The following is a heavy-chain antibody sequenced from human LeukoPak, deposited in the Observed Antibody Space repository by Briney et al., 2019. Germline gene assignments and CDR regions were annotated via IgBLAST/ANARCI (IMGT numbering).Heavy chain of an antibody. D-gene: IGHD6-19*01. CDR2: IIGSGGDT. V-gene: IGHV3-23*01. CDR3: AKTTDGYSSGRYPGWPIDY. J-gene: IGHJ4*02. Sequence: GGSLSFSGAASGFTFRSYAFYWVRQAPGKGLKGVSGIIGSGGDTYFADSVRGRFTIFTDNSKNTVFLQMDSLRAEDTAVYYCAKTTDGYSSGRYPGWPIDYWGQGTLVTVSS. CDR1: GFTFRSYA.